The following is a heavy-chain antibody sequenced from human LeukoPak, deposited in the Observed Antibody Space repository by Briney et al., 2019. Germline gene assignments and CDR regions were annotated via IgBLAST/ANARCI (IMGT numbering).Heavy chain of an antibody. CDR3: ARELLWFGTHSWFDP. CDR1: GGSFSGYY. D-gene: IGHD3-10*01. Sequence: SETLSLTCAVYGGSFSGYYWSWIRQPPGKGLEWIGEINHSGSTNYNPSLKSRVTISVDTSKNQFSLKLSSVTAADTAAYYCARELLWFGTHSWFDPWGQGTLVTVSS. V-gene: IGHV4-34*01. J-gene: IGHJ5*02. CDR2: INHSGST.